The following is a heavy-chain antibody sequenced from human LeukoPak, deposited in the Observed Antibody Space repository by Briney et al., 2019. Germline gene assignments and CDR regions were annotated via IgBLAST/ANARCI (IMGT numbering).Heavy chain of an antibody. CDR1: GFTFSSYW. CDR3: ARSRGLDLHYYYYMDV. J-gene: IGHJ6*03. V-gene: IGHV3-74*01. CDR2: IKSDGNT. D-gene: IGHD3-10*01. Sequence: GGSLRLSCAASGFTFSSYWMHWVRQAPGKGLVWVSRIKSDGNTNYADSVKGRFTISRDNSKNTLYLQMGSLRVEDMAVYYCARSRGLDLHYYYYMDVWGKGTTVTVSS.